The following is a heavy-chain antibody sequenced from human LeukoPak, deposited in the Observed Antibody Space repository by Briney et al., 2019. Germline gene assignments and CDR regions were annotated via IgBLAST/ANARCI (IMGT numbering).Heavy chain of an antibody. CDR3: ARSAPEDIVVVPAASPVELFDY. CDR2: INHSGST. V-gene: IGHV4-34*01. J-gene: IGHJ4*02. Sequence: SETLSLTGAVYGGSFSGYYWSWIRQPPGKGLEWIGEINHSGSTNYNPSLKSRVTISVDTSKNQFSLKLSSVTAADTAVYYCARSAPEDIVVVPAASPVELFDYWGQGTLVTVSS. D-gene: IGHD2-2*01. CDR1: GGSFSGYY.